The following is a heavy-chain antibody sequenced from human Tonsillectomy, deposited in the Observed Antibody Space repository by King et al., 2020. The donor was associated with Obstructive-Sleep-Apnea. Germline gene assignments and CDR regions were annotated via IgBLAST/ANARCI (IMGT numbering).Heavy chain of an antibody. CDR3: ARDRPCNDGSGNEGNGFDP. Sequence: QLQESGPGLVKTSQTLSLTCTVSGGSISSGDYYWSWIRQPPGKGLEWIGYIYYSGSTYYNPSLKSRVTISVDTSKNQFSLKLSSVTAADTAVYYCARDRPCNDGSGNEGNGFDPWGQGTLVTVSS. CDR2: IYYSGST. CDR1: GGSISSGDYY. D-gene: IGHD3-10*01. J-gene: IGHJ5*02. V-gene: IGHV4-30-4*01.